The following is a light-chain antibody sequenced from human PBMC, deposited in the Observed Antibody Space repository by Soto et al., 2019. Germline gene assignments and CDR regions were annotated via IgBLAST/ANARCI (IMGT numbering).Light chain of an antibody. CDR3: VHEYNYPRT. Sequence: AIQMTQSPSSLSASVGDRVIITCRASQGIRSELAWYQQKPGKAPDLLIYAASTLHPGVPYRLSGSGSGTDFTLTISNLQPEDCATYYCVHEYNYPRTFGQGTKVDIK. J-gene: IGKJ1*01. CDR1: QGIRSE. V-gene: IGKV1-6*01. CDR2: AAS.